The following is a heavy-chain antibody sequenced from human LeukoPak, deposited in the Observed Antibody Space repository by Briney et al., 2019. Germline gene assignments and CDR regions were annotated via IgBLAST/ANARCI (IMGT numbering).Heavy chain of an antibody. J-gene: IGHJ4*02. Sequence: GGSLRLSCAASGFTFSNYWMHWVRQAPGKGLVWVSRINSDGINTSYADSVKGRFTISRDNAKNSLYLQMNSLRVEDTAVYYCARDGYCSSGSCHPFDYWGQGTLVTVSS. V-gene: IGHV3-74*01. D-gene: IGHD2-15*01. CDR3: ARDGYCSSGSCHPFDY. CDR2: INSDGINT. CDR1: GFTFSNYW.